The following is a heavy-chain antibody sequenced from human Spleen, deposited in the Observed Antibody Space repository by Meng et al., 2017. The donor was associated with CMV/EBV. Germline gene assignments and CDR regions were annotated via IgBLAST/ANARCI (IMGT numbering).Heavy chain of an antibody. CDR3: AKVSGVGAYRPFDF. V-gene: IGHV3-74*01. CDR1: GFTFSSYW. D-gene: IGHD1-26*01. J-gene: IGHJ5*01. Sequence: GESLKISCAASGFTFSSYWMHWVRQAPGKGLVWVSRINSDGSSTSYADSVKGRFTISRDNAKNTLYLQMNSLRVEDTAIYYCAKVSGVGAYRPFDFWGQGTLVTVSS. CDR2: INSDGSST.